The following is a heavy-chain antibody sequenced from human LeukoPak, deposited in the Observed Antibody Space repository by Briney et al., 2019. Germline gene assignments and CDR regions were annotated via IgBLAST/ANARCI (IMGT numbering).Heavy chain of an antibody. J-gene: IGHJ5*02. D-gene: IGHD1-1*01. V-gene: IGHV4-59*01. CDR2: IYYSGST. CDR3: ARGGSTGTNLNWVDP. Sequence: SETLSLTCTVSGGSMSSYYWSWIRQPPGKGLEWIGYIYYSGSTNYNPSLKSRVTISVDTSKNQFSLKLSSVTAADTAVYYCARGGSTGTNLNWVDPWGQGTLVTVSS. CDR1: GGSMSSYY.